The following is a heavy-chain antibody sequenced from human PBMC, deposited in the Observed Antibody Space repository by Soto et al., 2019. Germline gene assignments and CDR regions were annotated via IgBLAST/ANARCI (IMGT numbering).Heavy chain of an antibody. J-gene: IGHJ6*02. V-gene: IGHV3-23*01. D-gene: IGHD2-15*01. CDR2: ISGSGGST. Sequence: VGSLRLSCAASGFTFSSYAMSWVRQAPGKGLEWVSAISGSGGSTYYADSVKGRFTISRDNSKNTLYLQMNSLRAEDTAVYYCAKVLSSQPYYGMDVWGQGTTVTVSS. CDR1: GFTFSSYA. CDR3: AKVLSSQPYYGMDV.